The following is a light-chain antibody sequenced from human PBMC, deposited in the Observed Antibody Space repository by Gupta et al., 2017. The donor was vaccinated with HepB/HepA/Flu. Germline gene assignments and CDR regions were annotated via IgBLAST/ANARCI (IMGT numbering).Light chain of an antibody. CDR1: NNNVGSEG. CDR2: KNN. V-gene: IGLV10-54*04. J-gene: IGLJ1*01. Sequence: QAGLIQPPSVSKGLKQTATLTCTGNNNNVGSEGAVWLQQHEGHPPKLLSYKNNDRPSGISERFSASRSGNTASLTITGLQAEDEADDVCSAWDTSLSAHVFGTGTKV. CDR3: SAWDTSLSAHV.